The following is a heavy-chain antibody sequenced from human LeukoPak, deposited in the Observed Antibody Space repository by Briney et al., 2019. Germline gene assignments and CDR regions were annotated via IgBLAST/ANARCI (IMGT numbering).Heavy chain of an antibody. CDR2: IHPGDSDT. J-gene: IGHJ4*02. CDR1: GYSFTTYW. CDR3: ARRPPNYYDSSGYSVFDY. V-gene: IGHV5-51*01. Sequence: GESLKISCKGSGYSFTTYWIAWARQMPGKGLEWMGIIHPGDSDTRYSPSFQGQVTISADKSISTAFLQWSTLKASDTAIYYCARRPPNYYDSSGYSVFDYWGQGILVTVSS. D-gene: IGHD3-22*01.